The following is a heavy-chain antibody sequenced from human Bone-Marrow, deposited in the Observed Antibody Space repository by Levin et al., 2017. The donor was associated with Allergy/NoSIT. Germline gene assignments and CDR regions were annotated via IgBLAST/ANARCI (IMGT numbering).Heavy chain of an antibody. V-gene: IGHV3-53*01. Sequence: GGSLRLSCAASGLTVSNNYMSWVRQAPGKGLEWVALIYSGGGTYYADSVKGRFTISRDNSKNTLYLQMNSLRAEDTAVYYCARNSGSCNSCGYWGQGTLVTVSS. D-gene: IGHD2-21*01. CDR3: ARNSGSCNSCGY. CDR2: IYSGGGT. CDR1: GLTVSNNY. J-gene: IGHJ4*02.